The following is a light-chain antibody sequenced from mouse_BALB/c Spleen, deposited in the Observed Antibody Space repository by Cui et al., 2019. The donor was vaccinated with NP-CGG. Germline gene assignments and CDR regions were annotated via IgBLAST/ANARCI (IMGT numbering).Light chain of an antibody. J-gene: IGLJ1*01. CDR3: ALWYSNHGV. CDR2: GTN. CDR1: TGTVTTSNY. Sequence: QAVLTQESALTTSPGETVTLTFRSSTGTVTTSNYANWVQEEPNHLFTGLIGGTNNRVPGVPARFSGSLIGDKDALTITGAQTEVEAIYLCALWYSNHGVFGGGTKVTVL. V-gene: IGLV1*01.